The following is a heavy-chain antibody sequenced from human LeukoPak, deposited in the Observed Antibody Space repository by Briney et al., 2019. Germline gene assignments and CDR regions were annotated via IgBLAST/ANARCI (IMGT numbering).Heavy chain of an antibody. CDR1: GFTFGDYA. Sequence: GGSLRLSCTASGFTFGDYAMSWFRQAPGKGLEWVSLIRDKAYGGTTEYAASVKGRFTISRDDPKSIAYLQVNSLKTEDTAVYYCTRDCSSTNCFVDYWGQGTLVTVSS. V-gene: IGHV3-49*03. D-gene: IGHD2-2*01. CDR2: IRDKAYGGTT. CDR3: TRDCSSTNCFVDY. J-gene: IGHJ4*02.